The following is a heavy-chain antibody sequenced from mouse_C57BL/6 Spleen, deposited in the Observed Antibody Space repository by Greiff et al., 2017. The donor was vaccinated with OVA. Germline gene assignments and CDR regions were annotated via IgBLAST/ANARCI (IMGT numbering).Heavy chain of an antibody. CDR2: IDPANGNT. CDR3: AYYYYGSSYDYYAMDY. CDR1: GFNIKNTY. D-gene: IGHD1-1*01. Sequence: VQLQHSVAELVRPGASVKLSCTASGFNIKNTYMHWVKQRPEQGLEWIGRIDPANGNTKYAPKFQGKATITADTSSNTAYLQLSSLTSEDTAIYYCAYYYYGSSYDYYAMDYWGQGTSVTVSS. V-gene: IGHV14-3*01. J-gene: IGHJ4*01.